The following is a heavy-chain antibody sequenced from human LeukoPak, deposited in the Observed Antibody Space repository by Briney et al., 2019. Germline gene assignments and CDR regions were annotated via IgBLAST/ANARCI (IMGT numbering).Heavy chain of an antibody. J-gene: IGHJ6*04. CDR3: ARGLRFALDV. CDR1: GGSISSGSYY. Sequence: PSQTLSLTCTVCGGSISSGSYYWSWIRQPAGKGLEWIGRIYTSGSTNYNPSLKSRVTISVDTSKNQFSLKLSSVTAADTAVYYCARGLRFALDVWGKGTTVTVSS. V-gene: IGHV4-61*02. CDR2: IYTSGST. D-gene: IGHD3-3*01.